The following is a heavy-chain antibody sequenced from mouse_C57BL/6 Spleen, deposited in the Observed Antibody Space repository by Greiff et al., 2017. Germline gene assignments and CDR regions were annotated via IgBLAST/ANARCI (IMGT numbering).Heavy chain of an antibody. D-gene: IGHD2-3*01. V-gene: IGHV1-64*01. CDR2: IHPNSGST. CDR1: GYTFTSYW. CDR3: ARAEDGYWYYFDY. Sequence: VQLQQPGAELVKPGASVKLSCKASGYTFTSYWMHWVKQRPGQGLEWIGMIHPNSGSTNYNEKLKSKATLTVDKSSSTAYMQLSSLTSEDAAVYYCARAEDGYWYYFDYWGKGTTLTVSS. J-gene: IGHJ2*01.